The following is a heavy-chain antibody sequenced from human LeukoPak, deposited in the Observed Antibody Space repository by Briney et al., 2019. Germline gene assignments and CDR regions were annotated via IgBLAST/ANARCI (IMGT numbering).Heavy chain of an antibody. CDR1: GGSISSSSYY. V-gene: IGHV4-61*02. CDR3: ARNPGRWELLIYLDY. J-gene: IGHJ4*02. D-gene: IGHD1-26*01. Sequence: SETLSLTCTVSGGSISSSSYYWGWIRQPAGKGLEWIGRIYTSGSTNYNPSLKSRATISVDTSKNQFSLKLSSVTAADTAVYYCARNPGRWELLIYLDYWGQGTLVTVSS. CDR2: IYTSGST.